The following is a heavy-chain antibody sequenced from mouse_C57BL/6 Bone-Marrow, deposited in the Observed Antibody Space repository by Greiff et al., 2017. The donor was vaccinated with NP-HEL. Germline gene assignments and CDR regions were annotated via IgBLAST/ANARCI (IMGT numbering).Heavy chain of an antibody. CDR1: GYTFTSYD. V-gene: IGHV1-85*01. CDR2: IYPRDGST. J-gene: IGHJ3*01. CDR3: GKAWFAY. Sequence: VKVVESGPELVKPGASVKLSCKASGYTFTSYDINWVKQRHGQGLEWIGWIYPRDGSTKYNEKFKGKATLTVDTSSSTAYMELHSLTSEDSAVYFCGKAWFAYWGQGTLVTVSA.